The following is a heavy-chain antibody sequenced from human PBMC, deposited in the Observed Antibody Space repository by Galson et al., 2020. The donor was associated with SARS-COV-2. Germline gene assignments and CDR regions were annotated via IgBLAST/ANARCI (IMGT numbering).Heavy chain of an antibody. D-gene: IGHD5-12*01. J-gene: IGHJ4*02. CDR2: IYYSGST. CDR3: GREGDGYNGIDY. CDR1: GGSISSYY. V-gene: IGHV4-59*01. Sequence: ETSETLSLTCTVSGGSISSYYWSWIRQPAGKGLEWIGYIYYSGSTNYNPSLKSRVTISVDTSKNQFSLKLSSVTAAETAGYYWGREGDGYNGIDYWGQGTLVSVSS.